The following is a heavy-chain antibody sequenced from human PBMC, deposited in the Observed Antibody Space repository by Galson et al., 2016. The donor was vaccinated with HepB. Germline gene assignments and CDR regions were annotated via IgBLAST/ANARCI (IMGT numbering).Heavy chain of an antibody. J-gene: IGHJ4*02. Sequence: SLRLSCAVSGFNFFNYALHWVRQSPGKGLEWVAVISFDGNKQYYGDSVKGRFTISRDSAKNTLYLQMNSLRVEDTAVYYCARDQSGDCSTTKCWGPDYWGQGTLVTVSS. CDR2: ISFDGNKQ. V-gene: IGHV3-30*04. D-gene: IGHD2-2*01. CDR3: ARDQSGDCSTTKCWGPDY. CDR1: GFNFFNYA.